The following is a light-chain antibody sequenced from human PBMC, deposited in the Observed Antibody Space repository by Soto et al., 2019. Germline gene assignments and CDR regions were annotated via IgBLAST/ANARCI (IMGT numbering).Light chain of an antibody. J-gene: IGKJ1*01. Sequence: DIVMTQSPDSLAVSLGERATINCKSSQSILYSSNNKNYLAWYQQKPGQPPKLLIYLASNRASGVPDRFSGSGSGTDFTRTVSRLQAEDVAVYYCQQYYSTPQTFGQGTKVEIK. CDR2: LAS. CDR1: QSILYSSNNKNY. CDR3: QQYYSTPQT. V-gene: IGKV4-1*01.